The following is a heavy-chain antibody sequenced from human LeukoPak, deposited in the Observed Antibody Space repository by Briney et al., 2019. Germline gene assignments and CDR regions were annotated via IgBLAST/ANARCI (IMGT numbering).Heavy chain of an antibody. Sequence: SETLSLTCGVYDGSLINYYCHWIRQAPGKGLEWIGEISHGGIIKHNPSLKSRVTMSQDTSKRQFSLKMNSMTAADTGVYYCGIFMDVVPGSRGLGTLVTVSS. CDR3: GIFMDVVPGS. D-gene: IGHD2-2*01. J-gene: IGHJ4*02. V-gene: IGHV4-34*01. CDR2: ISHGGII. CDR1: DGSLINYY.